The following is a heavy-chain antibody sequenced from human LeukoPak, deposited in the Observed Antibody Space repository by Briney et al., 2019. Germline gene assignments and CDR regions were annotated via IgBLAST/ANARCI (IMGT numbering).Heavy chain of an antibody. V-gene: IGHV4-59*08. CDR1: GGSVSSST. D-gene: IGHD5-18*01. Sequence: SETLSLTCTVSGGSVSSSTRSGSRQPPGKGLEWIGYIYYSGSTNYNPSLKSRVTISVLTSKNQFSLKLSSVTAADTAVYYCATLGQARGYSYGPVDYWGQGSLVTVSS. CDR3: ATLGQARGYSYGPVDY. CDR2: IYYSGST. J-gene: IGHJ4*02.